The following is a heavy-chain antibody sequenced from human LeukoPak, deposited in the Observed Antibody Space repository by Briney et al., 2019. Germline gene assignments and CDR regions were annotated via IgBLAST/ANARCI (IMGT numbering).Heavy chain of an antibody. CDR2: ISGSGGGT. CDR3: AKEGWHH. CDR1: GFTFSSYV. V-gene: IGHV3-23*01. Sequence: GGSLRLSCAASGFTFSSYVMSWVRQAPGKGLEWVSTISGSGGGTYYADSVKGRFTISRDISKNTLYMEMNSLRAEDTAVYYCAKEGWHHWGQGTLVTVSS. J-gene: IGHJ5*02. D-gene: IGHD2-15*01.